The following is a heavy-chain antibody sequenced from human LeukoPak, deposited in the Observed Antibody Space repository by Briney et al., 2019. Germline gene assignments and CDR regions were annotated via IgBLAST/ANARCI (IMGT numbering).Heavy chain of an antibody. Sequence: ASVKVSCKASGYTFTGYYMHWVRQAPGQGLEWMGWINPNSGGTNYAQKFQGRATMTRDTSISTAYMELSRLRSDDTAVYYCARDGLFDYDFWSGYYTVYYYYYMDVWGKGTTVTVSS. V-gene: IGHV1-2*02. CDR2: INPNSGGT. J-gene: IGHJ6*03. CDR3: ARDGLFDYDFWSGYYTVYYYYYMDV. CDR1: GYTFTGYY. D-gene: IGHD3-3*01.